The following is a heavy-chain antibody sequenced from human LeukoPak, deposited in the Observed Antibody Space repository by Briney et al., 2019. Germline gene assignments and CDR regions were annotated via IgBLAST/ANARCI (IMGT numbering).Heavy chain of an antibody. CDR2: IIPIFGTA. Sequence: SVKVPCKASGGTFSSYAISWVRQAPGQGLEWMGGIIPIFGTANYAQKFQGRVTITADESTSTAYMELSSLRSEDTAVYYCARVGDGYPGGAFDIWGQGTMVTVSS. CDR1: GGTFSSYA. V-gene: IGHV1-69*13. D-gene: IGHD5-24*01. CDR3: ARVGDGYPGGAFDI. J-gene: IGHJ3*02.